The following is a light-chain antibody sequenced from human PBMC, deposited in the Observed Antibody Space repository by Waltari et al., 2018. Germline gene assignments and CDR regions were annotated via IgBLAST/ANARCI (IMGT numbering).Light chain of an antibody. Sequence: EIVLTQSPATLSLSPGERATLSCRASPSGSSSLAWYQPKPGQAPRPLIYDASNRATGIPARFSGSGSGTDFTLTISSLEPEDFAVYYCQQRSNWPPWTFGQGTKVEIK. CDR2: DAS. V-gene: IGKV3-11*01. CDR1: PSGSSS. CDR3: QQRSNWPPWT. J-gene: IGKJ1*01.